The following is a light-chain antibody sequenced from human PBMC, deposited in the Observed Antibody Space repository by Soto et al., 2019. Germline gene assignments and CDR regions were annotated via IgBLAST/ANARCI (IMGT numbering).Light chain of an antibody. V-gene: IGKV3-20*01. CDR3: HQYDSSAHT. CDR1: QIVISNY. J-gene: IGKJ2*01. CDR2: GAS. Sequence: EIVLTQSPGTLSLSPGEGATLSYRASQIVISNYLAWYQKKPGQAPRLLIYGASSRATGIPDRFSGRGSGTDFTLTIRRLEPEDFAVYYCHQYDSSAHTFGQGTKLQLK.